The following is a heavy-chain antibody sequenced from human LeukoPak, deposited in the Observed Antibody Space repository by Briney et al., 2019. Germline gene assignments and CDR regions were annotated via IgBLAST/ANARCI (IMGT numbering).Heavy chain of an antibody. J-gene: IGHJ4*02. CDR2: IYYSGST. CDR3: ARGVSLDY. V-gene: IGHV4-39*07. CDR1: GGSISSSSYY. Sequence: SETLSLTCTVSGGSISSSSYYWGWIRQPPGKGLEWIGSIYYSGSTYYNPSLKSRVTISVDTSKNQFSLKLSSVTAADTAVYYCARGVSLDYWGQGTLVTVSS.